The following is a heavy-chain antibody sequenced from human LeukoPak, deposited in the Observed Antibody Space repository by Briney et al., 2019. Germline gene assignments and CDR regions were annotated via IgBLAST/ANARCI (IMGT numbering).Heavy chain of an antibody. V-gene: IGHV4-38-2*02. J-gene: IGHJ4*02. CDR1: GYSISSGYY. CDR2: IYHSGST. D-gene: IGHD3-16*02. CDR3: ASFYDYVWGSYRYTNDY. Sequence: SETLSLACTVSGYSISSGYYWGWIRQPPGKGLEWIGSIYHSGSTYYNPSLKSRVTISVDTSKNQFSLKLSSVTAADTAVYYCASFYDYVWGSYRYTNDYWGQGTLVTVSS.